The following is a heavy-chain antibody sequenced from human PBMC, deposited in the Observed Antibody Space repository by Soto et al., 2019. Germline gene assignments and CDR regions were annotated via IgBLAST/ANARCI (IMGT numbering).Heavy chain of an antibody. CDR1: GGSISSGGYY. CDR2: IYYSGST. J-gene: IGHJ4*02. Sequence: SETLSLTCTVSGGSISSGGYYWSWIRQHPGKGLEWIGYIYYSGSTYYNPSLKSRVTISVDTPKNQFSLNLSSVTAADTAVYYCARGSTGNSSSWYRYWGQGTLVTVSS. D-gene: IGHD6-13*01. CDR3: ARGSTGNSSSWYRY. V-gene: IGHV4-31*03.